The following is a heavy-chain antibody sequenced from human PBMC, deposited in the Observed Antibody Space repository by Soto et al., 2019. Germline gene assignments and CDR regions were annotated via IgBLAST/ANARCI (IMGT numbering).Heavy chain of an antibody. CDR1: GFTFSSYA. D-gene: IGHD4-17*01. CDR2: ISYDGSNK. Sequence: GGSLRLSCAASGFTFSSYAMHWVRQAPGKGLEWVAVISYDGSNKYYADSVKGRFTISRDNSKNTLYLQMNSLRAEDTAVYYCARDHRVNGDYGKGLDYWGQGTLVTVSS. J-gene: IGHJ4*02. CDR3: ARDHRVNGDYGKGLDY. V-gene: IGHV3-30-3*01.